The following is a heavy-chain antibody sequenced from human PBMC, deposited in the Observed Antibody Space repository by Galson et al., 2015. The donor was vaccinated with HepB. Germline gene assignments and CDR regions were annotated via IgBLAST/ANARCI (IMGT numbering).Heavy chain of an antibody. CDR1: GGSISSSSYY. V-gene: IGHV4-39*01. Sequence: ETLSLTCTVSGGSISSSSYYWGWIRQPPGKGLEWIGSIYYSGSTYYNPSLKSRVTISVDTSKNQFSLKLSSVTAADTAVYYCARPITIFGVVTRWFDPWGQGTLVTVSS. D-gene: IGHD3-3*01. CDR2: IYYSGST. CDR3: ARPITIFGVVTRWFDP. J-gene: IGHJ5*02.